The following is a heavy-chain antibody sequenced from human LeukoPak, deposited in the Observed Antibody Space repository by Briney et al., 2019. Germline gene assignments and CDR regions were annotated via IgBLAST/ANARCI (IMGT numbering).Heavy chain of an antibody. V-gene: IGHV2-70*11. CDR1: GFSLSTTGMC. CDR3: ARIRSTGSQSFDY. Sequence: KSGPTLVNPPPTLTLTCTFSGFSLSTTGMCVTWIRQPPGKALEWLARIDWDDDKYYNTSLKTRLTISKDTSKNQVVLTMTNMDPVDTATYYCARIRSTGSQSFDYWGQGTLVTVSS. D-gene: IGHD1-26*01. CDR2: IDWDDDK. J-gene: IGHJ4*02.